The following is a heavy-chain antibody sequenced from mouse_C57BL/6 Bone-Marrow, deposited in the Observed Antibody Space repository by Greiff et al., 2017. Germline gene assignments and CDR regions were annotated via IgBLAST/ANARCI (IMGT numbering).Heavy chain of an antibody. D-gene: IGHD1-1*01. CDR1: GYAFSSSW. CDR2: IYPGDGAT. Sequence: VQLQQSGPELVKPGASVKISCKASGYAFSSSWMNWVKQRPGKGLEWIGRIYPGDGATNYNGKFKGKATLTADKSSSTAYMQLSSLTSEDSAVYFCARVYYYGSSYAMDYWGQGTSVTVSS. J-gene: IGHJ4*01. CDR3: ARVYYYGSSYAMDY. V-gene: IGHV1-82*01.